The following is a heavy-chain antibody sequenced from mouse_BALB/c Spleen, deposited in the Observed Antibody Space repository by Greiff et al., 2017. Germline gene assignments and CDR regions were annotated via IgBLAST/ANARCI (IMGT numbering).Heavy chain of an antibody. J-gene: IGHJ4*01. CDR3: ARVGENAMDY. CDR2: ISSGGSYT. CDR1: GFTFSSYA. D-gene: IGHD3-3*01. Sequence: EVKVVESGGGLVKPGGSLKLSCAASGFTFSSYAMSWVRQSPEKRLEWVAEISSGGSYTYYPDTVTGRFTISRDNAKNTLYLEMSSLRSEDTAMYYCARVGENAMDYWGQGTSVTVSS. V-gene: IGHV5-9-4*01.